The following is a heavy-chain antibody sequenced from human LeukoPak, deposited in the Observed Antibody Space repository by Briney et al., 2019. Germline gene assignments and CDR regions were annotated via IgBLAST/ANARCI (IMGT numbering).Heavy chain of an antibody. CDR1: GFTFSSYA. J-gene: IGHJ6*02. D-gene: IGHD6-19*01. Sequence: GGSLRLSCAASGFTFSSYAMSWVRQAPGKGLEWVSAISGSGGSTYYADSVKGRFTISRDNSKNTLYLPMNSLRAEDTAVYYCAKGSSGWHYYYYGMDVWGQGTTVTVSS. V-gene: IGHV3-23*01. CDR3: AKGSSGWHYYYYGMDV. CDR2: ISGSGGST.